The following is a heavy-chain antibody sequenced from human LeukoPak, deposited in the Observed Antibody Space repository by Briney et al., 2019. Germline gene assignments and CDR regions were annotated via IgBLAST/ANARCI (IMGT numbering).Heavy chain of an antibody. J-gene: IGHJ4*02. D-gene: IGHD5-18*01. Sequence: ASVKVSCKASGYTFTTYDINWVRQATGQGIEWMGWMNPNRGNTGYEQKFQGRVTMTGNTSISTAYMELSSLRSEDTAVYYCARGLQLRYFDYWGQGTLVTVSS. CDR2: MNPNRGNT. CDR3: ARGLQLRYFDY. CDR1: GYTFTTYD. V-gene: IGHV1-8*01.